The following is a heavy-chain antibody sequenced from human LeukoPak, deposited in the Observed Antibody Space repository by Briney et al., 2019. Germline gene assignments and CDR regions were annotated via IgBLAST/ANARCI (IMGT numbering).Heavy chain of an antibody. J-gene: IGHJ6*03. D-gene: IGHD6-6*01. CDR2: ISSSGSTI. CDR3: ARTVEQFVDYYYYYYMDV. CDR1: GFTFNRYN. V-gene: IGHV3-48*04. Sequence: GGSLRLSCAASGFTFNRYNMNWVRQAPGKGLEWVSYISSSGSTIYYADSVKGRFTISRDNAKNSLYLQMNSLRAEDTAVYYCARTVEQFVDYYYYYYMDVWGKGTTVTVSS.